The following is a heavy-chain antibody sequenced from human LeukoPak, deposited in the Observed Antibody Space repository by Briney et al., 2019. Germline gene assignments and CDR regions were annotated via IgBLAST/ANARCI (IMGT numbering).Heavy chain of an antibody. J-gene: IGHJ4*02. CDR1: GGSISSSSHY. Sequence: SETLSLTCTVSGGSISSSSHYWGWIRQPPGKGLEWIGSIYHSGSTYYNPSLKSRVTISVDTSKNQFSLKLSSVTAADTAVYYCAKGYCRGNSCYDDRGAFDYWGQGTLVTVSS. CDR2: IYHSGST. D-gene: IGHD2-2*01. CDR3: AKGYCRGNSCYDDRGAFDY. V-gene: IGHV4-39*07.